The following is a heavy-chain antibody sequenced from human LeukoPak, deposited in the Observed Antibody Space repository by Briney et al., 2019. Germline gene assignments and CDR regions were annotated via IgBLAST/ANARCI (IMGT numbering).Heavy chain of an antibody. CDR2: IYSDVSGGST. V-gene: IGHV3-66*01. J-gene: IGHJ5*01. D-gene: IGHD6-13*01. Sequence: GGSLRLSCAASGFTVRSNYMTWVRQAPGKGLEWVSVIYSDVSGGSTYYADSVKGRFTISRDNSKNTLYLQMNSLRAEDTAVYYCASRLAAAAISWFDPWGQGTLVTVSS. CDR3: ASRLAAAAISWFDP. CDR1: GFTVRSNY.